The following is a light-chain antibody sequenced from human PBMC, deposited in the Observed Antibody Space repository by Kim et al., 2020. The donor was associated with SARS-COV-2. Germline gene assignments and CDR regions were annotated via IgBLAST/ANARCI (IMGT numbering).Light chain of an antibody. V-gene: IGLV3-21*04. CDR1: NIGSKS. CDR3: QVWDSSSGV. CDR2: YDS. Sequence: SGVPGKRARIAGGGKNIGSKSVLWYQQKPGQAPGLVIYYDSDRPSGTPERCSGSNSGNTATLTICRVEAGDEADHYCQVWDSSSGVFGTGTKVTVL. J-gene: IGLJ1*01.